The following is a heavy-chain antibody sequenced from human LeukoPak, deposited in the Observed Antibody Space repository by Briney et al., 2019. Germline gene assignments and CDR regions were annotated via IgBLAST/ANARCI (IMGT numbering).Heavy chain of an antibody. CDR2: TIPIFGTA. D-gene: IGHD3-10*01. CDR3: ARSGIPYYYGSGSYYQSFDY. CDR1: GGTFSSYA. J-gene: IGHJ4*02. V-gene: IGHV1-69*13. Sequence: GASVKVSCKASGGTFSSYAISWARQAPGQGLEWMGGTIPIFGTANYAQKFQGRVTITADESTSTAYMELSSLRSEDTAVYYCARSGIPYYYGSGSYYQSFDYWGQGTLVTVSS.